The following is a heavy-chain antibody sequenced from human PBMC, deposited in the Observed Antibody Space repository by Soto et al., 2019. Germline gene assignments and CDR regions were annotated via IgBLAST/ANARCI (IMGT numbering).Heavy chain of an antibody. J-gene: IGHJ5*02. Sequence: SETLSLTCAVSGGSISRNNWWSWVRQPPGKGLEWIGRIYYSGSTNYNPSLESRVTISIDKSKNQFSLKLTSVTAADTAVYYCVRFSLEEMVPHWFDPWGQGTPVTVSS. D-gene: IGHD2-8*01. CDR2: IYYSGST. CDR3: VRFSLEEMVPHWFDP. CDR1: GGSISRNNW. V-gene: IGHV4-4*02.